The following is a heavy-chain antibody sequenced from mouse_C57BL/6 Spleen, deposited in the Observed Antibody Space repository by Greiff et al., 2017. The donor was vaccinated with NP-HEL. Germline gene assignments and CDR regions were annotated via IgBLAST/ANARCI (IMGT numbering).Heavy chain of an antibody. D-gene: IGHD3-2*02. CDR2: IYPGDGDT. CDR1: GYAFSSSW. J-gene: IGHJ3*01. CDR3: ARGGQLRLAWFAY. V-gene: IGHV1-82*01. Sequence: QVQLQQSGPELVKPGASVKISCKASGYAFSSSWMNWVKQRPGKGLEWIGRIYPGDGDTNYNGKFKGKATLTADKSSSTAYMQLSSLTSEDSAVYFCARGGQLRLAWFAYWGQGTLVTVSA.